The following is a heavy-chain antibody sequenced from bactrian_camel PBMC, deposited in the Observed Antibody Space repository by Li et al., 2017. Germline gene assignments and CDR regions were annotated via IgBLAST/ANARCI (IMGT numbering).Heavy chain of an antibody. Sequence: VQLVESGGGSVQAGGSLRLSCAASGFTFSDYVMGWVRQAPGKELEWVSAIIGGPAGSAYYASSVNGRFTISRDNAKNTVYLQLNSLKTEDMAVYYCALLGYPNYWGQGTQVTVS. V-gene: IGHV3S40*01. CDR3: ALLGYPNY. D-gene: IGHD5*01. CDR2: IIGGPAGSA. CDR1: GFTFSDYV. J-gene: IGHJ4*01.